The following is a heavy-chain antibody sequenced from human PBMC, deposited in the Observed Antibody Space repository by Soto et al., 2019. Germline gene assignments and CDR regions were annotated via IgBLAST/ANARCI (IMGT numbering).Heavy chain of an antibody. V-gene: IGHV3-21*01. Sequence: EVQLVESGGGLVKPGGSLRLSCAASGFTFSSYSMNWVRQAPGKGLEWVSSISSRSSYIYYADSVKGRFTITRDNAKNSLYLQMNSLSAEDTAVYCCARARYDSDSHAGGWFDPWGQGTLVTVSS. J-gene: IGHJ5*02. CDR2: ISSRSSYI. CDR3: ARARYDSDSHAGGWFDP. D-gene: IGHD2-21*02. CDR1: GFTFSSYS.